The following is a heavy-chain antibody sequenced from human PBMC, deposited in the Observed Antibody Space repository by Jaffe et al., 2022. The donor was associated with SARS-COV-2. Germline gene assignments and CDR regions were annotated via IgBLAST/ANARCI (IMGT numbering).Heavy chain of an antibody. D-gene: IGHD3-10*01. V-gene: IGHV3-74*01. CDR1: GFTFSSYW. Sequence: EVQLVESGGGLVQPGGSLRLSCAASGFTFSSYWMHWVRQAPGKGLVWVSRIRSDGIDTNYADSVRGRFTISRDNAKNTLYLQMNSLRAEDTAVYYCARDIVAGSGSMDVWGQGTAVTVSS. CDR2: IRSDGIDT. CDR3: ARDIVAGSGSMDV. J-gene: IGHJ6*02.